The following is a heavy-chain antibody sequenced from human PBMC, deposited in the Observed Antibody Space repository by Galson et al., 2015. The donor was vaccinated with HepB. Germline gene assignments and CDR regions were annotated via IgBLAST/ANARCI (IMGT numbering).Heavy chain of an antibody. CDR1: GFIFNSYA. J-gene: IGHJ4*02. CDR3: AREPYSSGWSKRGRYFDY. D-gene: IGHD6-19*01. V-gene: IGHV3-30-3*01. Sequence: SLRLSCAASGFIFNSYAMTWVRQAPGKGLEWVAFISYDGSNKYYADSVKGRFTISRDNSKNTLYLQMNSPRPEDTAVYYCAREPYSSGWSKRGRYFDYWGQGALVTVSS. CDR2: ISYDGSNK.